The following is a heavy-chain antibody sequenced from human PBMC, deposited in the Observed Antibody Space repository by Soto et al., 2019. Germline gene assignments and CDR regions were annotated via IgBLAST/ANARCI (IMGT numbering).Heavy chain of an antibody. V-gene: IGHV5-51*01. CDR3: AGRPSIWGSGSYFDY. J-gene: IGHJ4*02. CDR2: IYPGDSDT. D-gene: IGHD3-10*01. Sequence: GESLKISCKGSGYSFTSYWIGWVRQMPGKGLEWMGIIYPGDSDTRYSPSFQGQVTISADKSINTAYLQWSTLKASDTAIYYCAGRPSIWGSGSYFDYWGQGTPVTVSS. CDR1: GYSFTSYW.